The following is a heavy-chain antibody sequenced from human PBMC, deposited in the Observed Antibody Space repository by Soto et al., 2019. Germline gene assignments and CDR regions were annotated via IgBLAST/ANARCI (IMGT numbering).Heavy chain of an antibody. Sequence: EVQLVESGGGLVQPGGSLRLSCAASGFTFSSYWMHWVRQAPGKGLVWVSRINSDGSSTSYADSVKGRFTISRDNAKNTLYLQMTTPTAEDTAVYYCASVWTLNSYFDLWGRGTLVTVSS. CDR1: GFTFSSYW. CDR2: INSDGSST. CDR3: ASVWTLNSYFDL. D-gene: IGHD3-16*01. V-gene: IGHV3-74*01. J-gene: IGHJ2*01.